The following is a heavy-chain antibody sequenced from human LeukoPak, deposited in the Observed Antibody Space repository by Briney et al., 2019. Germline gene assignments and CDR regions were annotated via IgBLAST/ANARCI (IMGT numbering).Heavy chain of an antibody. Sequence: SETLSLTCTVSGGSISSSSYYWGWIRQPPGKGLEWIGSIYYSGSTYYNPSPKSRVTISVDMSKNQFSLKLSSVTASDTAVYYCARHTAMVTGFDYWGQGTLVTVSS. D-gene: IGHD5-18*01. CDR2: IYYSGST. CDR3: ARHTAMVTGFDY. J-gene: IGHJ4*02. CDR1: GGSISSSSYY. V-gene: IGHV4-39*01.